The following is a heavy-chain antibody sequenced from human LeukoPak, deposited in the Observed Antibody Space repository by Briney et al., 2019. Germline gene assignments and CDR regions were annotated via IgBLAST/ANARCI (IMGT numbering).Heavy chain of an antibody. CDR2: IYYSGST. CDR3: ARIICGSGNSFGLYYYYYMDV. Sequence: SETLSLTCTVSGGSISSYYWSWIRQPPGKGLEWIGYIYYSGSTNYNPSLKSRVTISVDTSKNQFSLKLSSVTAADTAVYYCARIICGSGNSFGLYYYYYMDVWGKGTTVTVSS. D-gene: IGHD3-10*01. CDR1: GGSISSYY. J-gene: IGHJ6*03. V-gene: IGHV4-59*01.